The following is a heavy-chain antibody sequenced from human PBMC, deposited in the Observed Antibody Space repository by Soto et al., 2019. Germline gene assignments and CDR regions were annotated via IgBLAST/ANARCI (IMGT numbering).Heavy chain of an antibody. J-gene: IGHJ4*02. D-gene: IGHD3-16*01. CDR2: INSDGTST. Sequence: LRLSCTASGFSFSRYYMQWVHQAPGKGLVWVSHINSDGTSTTLADSVKGRFTISRDNAKNTLYLQMNSLRVEDTAVYYCVRDNYGVDYWGRGTLVTVSS. V-gene: IGHV3-74*03. CDR3: VRDNYGVDY. CDR1: GFSFSRYY.